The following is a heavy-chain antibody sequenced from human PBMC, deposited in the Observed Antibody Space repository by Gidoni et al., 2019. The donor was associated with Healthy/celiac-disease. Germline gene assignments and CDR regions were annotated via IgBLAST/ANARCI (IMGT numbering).Heavy chain of an antibody. D-gene: IGHD3-22*01. V-gene: IGHV1-18*01. Sequence: QVQLVQSGAEVKKPGASGKVSCKASGYTFTSHGISWVRPAPGQGLEWMGWSSAYNGNTNYAQKLQGRVTMTTDTSTSTAYMELRSLRSDDTAVYYCARDPGRPNYYYDSSGYYGLGFDYWGQGTLVTVSS. CDR2: SSAYNGNT. CDR3: ARDPGRPNYYYDSSGYYGLGFDY. CDR1: GYTFTSHG. J-gene: IGHJ4*02.